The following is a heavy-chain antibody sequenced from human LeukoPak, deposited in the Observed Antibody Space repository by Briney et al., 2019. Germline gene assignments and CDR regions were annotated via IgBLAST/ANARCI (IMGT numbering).Heavy chain of an antibody. V-gene: IGHV3-15*01. J-gene: IGHJ3*02. Sequence: GGSLRLSCAASGFTFRTAWMYRVRQAPGKGLEWVGRIKSTADGATTDFGAPVKGRFTISRDDSKNTLFLQMNSLKIEDTAVYYCTTDVPYSYGAFDIWGQGTMVTVSS. CDR3: TTDVPYSYGAFDI. CDR1: GFTFRTAW. D-gene: IGHD5-18*01. CDR2: IKSTADGATT.